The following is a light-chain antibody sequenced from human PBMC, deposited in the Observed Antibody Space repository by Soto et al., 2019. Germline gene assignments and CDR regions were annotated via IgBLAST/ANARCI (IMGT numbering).Light chain of an antibody. Sequence: EIVLTQSPVTLSLSPWERATLSCRASQTVTKLAWYQQQPGQAPRLLIYAASNRATGIPDRFSGSGSGTDFTLTISRLEPEDSAVYYCQQYGRTFGGGTKVDIK. CDR3: QQYGRT. V-gene: IGKV3-20*01. J-gene: IGKJ4*01. CDR1: QTVTK. CDR2: AAS.